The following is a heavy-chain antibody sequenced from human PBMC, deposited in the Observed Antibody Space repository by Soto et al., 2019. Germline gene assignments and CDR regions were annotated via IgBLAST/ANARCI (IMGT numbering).Heavy chain of an antibody. CDR2: ISWNSGSI. Sequence: HPGGSLRLSCAASGFTFDDYAMHWVRQAPGKGLEWVSGISWNSGSIGYADSVKGRFTISRDNAKDSLYLQMNSLRAEDTALYYCAKDMVSHPSYYFDYWGQGTLVTVSS. V-gene: IGHV3-9*01. CDR3: AKDMVSHPSYYFDY. J-gene: IGHJ4*02. D-gene: IGHD3-10*01. CDR1: GFTFDDYA.